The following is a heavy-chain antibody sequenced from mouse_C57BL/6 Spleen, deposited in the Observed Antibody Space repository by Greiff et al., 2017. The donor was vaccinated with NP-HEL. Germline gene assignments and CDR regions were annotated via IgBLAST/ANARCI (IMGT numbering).Heavy chain of an antibody. CDR1: GYTFTSYG. V-gene: IGHV1-81*01. CDR3: AREEGYYYVFDY. Sequence: VKLLESGAELARPGASVKLSCKASGYTFTSYGISWVKQRTGQGLEWIGEIYPRSGNTYYNEKFKGKATLTADKSSSTAYMELRSLTSEDSAVYFCAREEGYYYVFDYWGQGTTLTVSS. J-gene: IGHJ2*01. CDR2: IYPRSGNT. D-gene: IGHD1-1*01.